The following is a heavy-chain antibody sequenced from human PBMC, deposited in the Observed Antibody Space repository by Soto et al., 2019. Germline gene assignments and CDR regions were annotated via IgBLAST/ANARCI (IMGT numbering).Heavy chain of an antibody. CDR3: SRITRFCTNLSCYFDH. V-gene: IGHV4-39*01. D-gene: IGHD2-2*01. Sequence: TSETLSLTCTVSGGSVNTGSYYWGWIRQPPGKGLEWIGNVYHTGTTHYSPSLNSRVTISVHTSNNQFSLRLSSLTAADTAVYFCSRITRFCTNLSCYFDHWGPGTLVTVSS. J-gene: IGHJ4*02. CDR2: VYHTGTT. CDR1: GGSVNTGSYY.